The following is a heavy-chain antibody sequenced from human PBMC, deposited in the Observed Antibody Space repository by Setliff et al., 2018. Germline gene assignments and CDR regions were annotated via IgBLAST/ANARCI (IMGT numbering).Heavy chain of an antibody. Sequence: SLKISCAASGFTFSSYWMSWVRQAPGKGLEWVANIKQDGSEKYYVDSVKGRFTIPRDNAKNSLYLQMNSLRAEDTAVYYCARNDRPWRYYFDYWGQGTLVTAPQ. CDR2: IKQDGSEK. D-gene: IGHD3-9*01. CDR3: ARNDRPWRYYFDY. CDR1: GFTFSSYW. J-gene: IGHJ4*02. V-gene: IGHV3-7*01.